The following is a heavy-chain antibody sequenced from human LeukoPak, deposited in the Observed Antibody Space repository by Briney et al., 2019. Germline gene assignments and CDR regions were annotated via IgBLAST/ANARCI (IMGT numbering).Heavy chain of an antibody. J-gene: IGHJ4*02. V-gene: IGHV4-30-2*02. D-gene: IGHD3-22*01. Sequence: PSQTLSLTCTVSGGSISSGGYYWSWIRQPPGKGLEWIGYIYHSGSTYYNPSLKSRVTISVDTSKNQFSLKLSSVTAADTAVYYCARRGYYDSSGYYYDYWGQGTLVTVSS. CDR2: IYHSGST. CDR3: ARRGYYDSSGYYYDY. CDR1: GGSISSGGYY.